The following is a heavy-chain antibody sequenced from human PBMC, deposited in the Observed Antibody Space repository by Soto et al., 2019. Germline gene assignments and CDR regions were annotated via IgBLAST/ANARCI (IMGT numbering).Heavy chain of an antibody. CDR2: IYYSGST. D-gene: IGHD2-15*01. Sequence: SETLSLTCTVSGGSISSSSYYWGWIRQPPGKGLEWIGSIYYSGSTYYNPSLKSRVTISVDTSKNQFSLKLSSVTAADTAVYYCARLCSGGSCYSSSLVYWGQGTLVTVSS. CDR3: ARLCSGGSCYSSSLVY. CDR1: GGSISSSSYY. J-gene: IGHJ4*02. V-gene: IGHV4-39*01.